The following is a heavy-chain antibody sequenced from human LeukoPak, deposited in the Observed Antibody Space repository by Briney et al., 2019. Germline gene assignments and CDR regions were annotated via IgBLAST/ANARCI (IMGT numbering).Heavy chain of an antibody. Sequence: GGSLRLSCAASGFTFSSYGMSWVRQAPGKGLEWVSVIYSGGSTYYADSVKGRFTISRDNSKNTLYLQMNSLRAEDTAVYYCARTHQYRFDPWGQGTLVTVSS. J-gene: IGHJ5*02. D-gene: IGHD3-16*02. CDR2: IYSGGST. V-gene: IGHV3-53*01. CDR3: ARTHQYRFDP. CDR1: GFTFSSYG.